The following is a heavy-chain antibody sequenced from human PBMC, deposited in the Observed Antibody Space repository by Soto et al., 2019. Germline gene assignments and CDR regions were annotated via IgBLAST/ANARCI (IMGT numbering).Heavy chain of an antibody. J-gene: IGHJ4*02. CDR2: MYYTGST. Sequence: SETLSLTCTVSGDSISSYSWTWIRQPPGRRLEWIGYMYYTGSTNYNPSLKSRVSISVDTSKNQFSLKLRSVTAEDTAVYYCATLDSRKGHYYDYWGQGTLVTVSS. CDR3: ATLDSRKGHYYDY. D-gene: IGHD2-21*01. V-gene: IGHV4-59*08. CDR1: GDSISSYS.